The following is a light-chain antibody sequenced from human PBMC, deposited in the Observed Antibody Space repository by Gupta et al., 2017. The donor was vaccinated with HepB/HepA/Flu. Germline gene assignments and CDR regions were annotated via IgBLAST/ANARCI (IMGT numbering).Light chain of an antibody. CDR2: GAS. V-gene: IGKV3-15*01. Sequence: EIVMTQSPATLSVSPGERATLSCRASQSVNSILAWYQQKPGQAPRLLVYGASTRATGIPARFSGSGSGTDFTLTISSLQSEDFAVYYCQQYYNWPFTFGGGTKVEIK. CDR3: QQYYNWPFT. CDR1: QSVNSI. J-gene: IGKJ4*01.